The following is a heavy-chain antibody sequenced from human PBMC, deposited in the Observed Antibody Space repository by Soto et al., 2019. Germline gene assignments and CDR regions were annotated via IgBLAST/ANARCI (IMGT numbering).Heavy chain of an antibody. D-gene: IGHD2-15*01. J-gene: IGHJ5*02. Sequence: QVQLVESGGGVVQPGRSLRLSCAASGFTFSSYGMHWVRQAPGKGLEWVAVISYDGSNKYYADSVKGRFTISRDNSKNTLYLQMNSLRAEDTAVYYCAKSHCSGGSCYSSWFDPGGQGTLVTVSS. V-gene: IGHV3-30*18. CDR2: ISYDGSNK. CDR1: GFTFSSYG. CDR3: AKSHCSGGSCYSSWFDP.